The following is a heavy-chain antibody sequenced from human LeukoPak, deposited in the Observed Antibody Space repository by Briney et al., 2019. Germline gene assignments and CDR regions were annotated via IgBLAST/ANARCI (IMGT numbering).Heavy chain of an antibody. CDR3: ARDSTPGYTAGFYFGL. Sequence: GGSLRFSCAASGFTFSSYGMRWVRQAPGKGLEWVSFISRAATTMFYADSVKGRFTITRDNAQNSLYLQLDSLRVEDTAVYYCARDSTPGYTAGFYFGLWGQGTLVTVSS. J-gene: IGHJ4*02. CDR2: ISRAATTM. V-gene: IGHV3-48*04. CDR1: GFTFSSYG. D-gene: IGHD5-18*01.